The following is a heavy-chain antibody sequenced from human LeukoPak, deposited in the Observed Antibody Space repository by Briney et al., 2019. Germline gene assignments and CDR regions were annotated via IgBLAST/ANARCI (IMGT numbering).Heavy chain of an antibody. Sequence: SQTLSLTXTVSGGSISSGSYYWSCIRQPAGKGLEWIGRIYTSGSTNYNPSLKSRVTISVDTSKNQFSLKLSSVTAADTAVYYYAREIYPATFDYWGQGTLVTVSS. V-gene: IGHV4-61*02. CDR2: IYTSGST. CDR3: AREIYPATFDY. J-gene: IGHJ4*02. D-gene: IGHD2-15*01. CDR1: GGSISSGSYY.